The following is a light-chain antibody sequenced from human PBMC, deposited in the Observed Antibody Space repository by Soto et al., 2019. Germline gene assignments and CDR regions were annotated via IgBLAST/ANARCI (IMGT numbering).Light chain of an antibody. Sequence: EIVMTQSPAPLSVSPGERATLSCRASQSVSSDLAWYQQKPGQAPRVLIYGASTRANGIPARFSGSGSGTEFTLTISSLQSEESAVYYCQQYNNWPFTFGPGTKVDFK. CDR1: QSVSSD. CDR3: QQYNNWPFT. J-gene: IGKJ3*01. CDR2: GAS. V-gene: IGKV3-15*01.